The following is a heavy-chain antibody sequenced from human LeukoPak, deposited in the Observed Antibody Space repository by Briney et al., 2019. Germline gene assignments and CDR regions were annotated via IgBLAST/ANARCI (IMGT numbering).Heavy chain of an antibody. Sequence: GGSLRLSCAASGFSFSSSAMHWVRQAPGKGLDWVAFISYDENDKYYADAVKGRFTVSRDNFRITLSLQMNSLRPDDTAVYYCARELKGGLAHGFDVWGQGTMVTVS. D-gene: IGHD2-15*01. V-gene: IGHV3-30*04. J-gene: IGHJ3*01. CDR1: GFSFSSSA. CDR3: ARELKGGLAHGFDV. CDR2: ISYDENDK.